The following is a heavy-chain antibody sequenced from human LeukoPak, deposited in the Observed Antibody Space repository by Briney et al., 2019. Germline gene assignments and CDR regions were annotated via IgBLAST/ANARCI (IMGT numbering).Heavy chain of an antibody. Sequence: GGSLRLSCAASGFTFSSYSMNWVRQAPGKGLEWVSSISSSSRYIYYADSVKGRFTISRDNAKNTLYLQVNSLRAEDTAVYYCARQSYYYDSSGYYYDYWGQGTLVTVSS. D-gene: IGHD3-22*01. CDR3: ARQSYYYDSSGYYYDY. V-gene: IGHV3-21*01. J-gene: IGHJ4*02. CDR1: GFTFSSYS. CDR2: ISSSSRYI.